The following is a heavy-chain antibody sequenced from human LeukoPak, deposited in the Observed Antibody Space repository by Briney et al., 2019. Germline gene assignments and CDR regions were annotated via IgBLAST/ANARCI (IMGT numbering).Heavy chain of an antibody. CDR2: ISSSSSYI. CDR3: AREAGSIAAAGTDDAFDI. CDR1: GFTFSSYS. D-gene: IGHD6-13*01. V-gene: IGHV3-21*01. J-gene: IGHJ3*02. Sequence: GGSLRLSCAASGFTFSSYSMNWVRQAPGKGLEWVSSISSSSSYIYYADSVKGRFTISRDNAKNSLYLRMNSLRAEDTAVYYCAREAGSIAAAGTDDAFDIWGQGTMVTVSS.